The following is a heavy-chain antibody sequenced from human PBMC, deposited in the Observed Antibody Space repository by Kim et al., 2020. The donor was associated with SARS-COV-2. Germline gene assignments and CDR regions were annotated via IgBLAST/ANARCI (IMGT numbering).Heavy chain of an antibody. Sequence: VDSWKGRFTISRDYAKISLLLQMNSLRPEDTAVYYCARDVGHSSGWYGFDPWGQGTLVTVSS. J-gene: IGHJ5*01. CDR3: ARDVGHSSGWYGFDP. D-gene: IGHD6-19*01. V-gene: IGHV3-7*01.